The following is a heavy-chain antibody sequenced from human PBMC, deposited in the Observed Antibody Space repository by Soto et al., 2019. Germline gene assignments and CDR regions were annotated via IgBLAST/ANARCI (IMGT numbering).Heavy chain of an antibody. D-gene: IGHD2-15*01. Sequence: EVQVVDSGGGLVQPGGSLRLSCAASGFTLSNFWVYWVRQAPGRGLVWVSGINTDGSSTTYADSVKGRFTISGDNAKDTVDLQMNSVRAEDTAVYYCARRYCSGGSCYSPSDYWGQGSLVTVSS. CDR2: INTDGSST. CDR1: GFTLSNFW. V-gene: IGHV3-74*03. J-gene: IGHJ4*02. CDR3: ARRYCSGGSCYSPSDY.